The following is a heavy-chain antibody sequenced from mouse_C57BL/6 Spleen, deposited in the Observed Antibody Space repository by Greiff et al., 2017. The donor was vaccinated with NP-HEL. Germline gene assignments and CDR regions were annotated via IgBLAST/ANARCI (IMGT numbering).Heavy chain of an antibody. CDR3: ARWRDGDFDV. CDR1: GYAFSSSW. J-gene: IGHJ1*03. D-gene: IGHD3-3*01. V-gene: IGHV1-82*01. CDR2: IYPGDGDT. Sequence: LQESGPELVKPGASVKISCKASGYAFSSSWMNWVKQRPGKGLEWIGRIYPGDGDTNYNGKFKGKATLTADKSSSTAYMQLSSLTSEDSAVYFCARWRDGDFDVWGTGTTVTVSS.